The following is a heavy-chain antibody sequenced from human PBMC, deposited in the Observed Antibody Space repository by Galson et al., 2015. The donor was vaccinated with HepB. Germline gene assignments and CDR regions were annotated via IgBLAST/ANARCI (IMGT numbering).Heavy chain of an antibody. D-gene: IGHD2-2*01. V-gene: IGHV3-21*01. J-gene: IGHJ6*03. CDR1: GFTFSSYS. CDR2: ISSSSSYI. Sequence: SLRLSCAASGFTFSSYSMNWVRQAPGKGLEWVSSISSSSSYIYYADSVKGRFTISRDNAKNSLYLQMNSLRAEDTAVYYCARDQKVPAAPPFYYYYYYMDVWGKGTTVTVSS. CDR3: ARDQKVPAAPPFYYYYYYMDV.